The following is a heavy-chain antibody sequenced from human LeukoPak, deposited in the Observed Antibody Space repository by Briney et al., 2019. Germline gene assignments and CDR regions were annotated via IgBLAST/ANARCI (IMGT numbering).Heavy chain of an antibody. D-gene: IGHD2-15*01. CDR2: IRYDGSNK. J-gene: IGHJ4*02. Sequence: GGSLRLSCAPSGFTFSSYGMHWVRQAPGKGLEWVAFIRYDGSNKYYADSVKGRFTIYSDNSKNTLYRQMNSRRAEDTAVYYCAKEKGLHPYYFDYWGQGTLVTVSS. CDR3: AKEKGLHPYYFDY. CDR1: GFTFSSYG. V-gene: IGHV3-30*02.